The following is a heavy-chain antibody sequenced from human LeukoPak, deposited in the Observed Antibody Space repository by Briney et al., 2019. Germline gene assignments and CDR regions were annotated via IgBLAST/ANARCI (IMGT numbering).Heavy chain of an antibody. CDR3: ARDLIAAAGGY. V-gene: IGHV3-33*01. CDR1: GFTFSSYG. D-gene: IGHD6-13*01. J-gene: IGHJ4*02. CDR2: IWYDESSK. Sequence: GRSLRLSCAASGFTFSSYGMHWVRQAPGKGLEWVAVIWYDESSKYFADSVKGRFTISRDNSKSTLYLQMNSLGAEDTAVYYCARDLIAAAGGYWGQGTLVTVSS.